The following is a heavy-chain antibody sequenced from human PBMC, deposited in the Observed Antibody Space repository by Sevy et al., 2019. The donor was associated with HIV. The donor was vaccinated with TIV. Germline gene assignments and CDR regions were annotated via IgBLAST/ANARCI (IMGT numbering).Heavy chain of an antibody. CDR3: ARQNGRSSWTFDY. CDR1: GGSISSSSYY. CDR2: IYYSGST. V-gene: IGHV4-39*01. Sequence: SETLSLTCTVSGGSISSSSYYWGWIRQPPGKGLEWIGSIYYSGSTYYNPSLKSRVTISVDTSKNQFSLKLSSVTAADTAVYYCARQNGRSSWTFDYWGQGTLVTVSS. D-gene: IGHD6-13*01. J-gene: IGHJ4*02.